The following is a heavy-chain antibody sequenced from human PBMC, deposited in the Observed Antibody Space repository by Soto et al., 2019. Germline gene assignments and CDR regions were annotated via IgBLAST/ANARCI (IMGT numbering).Heavy chain of an antibody. V-gene: IGHV2-5*02. J-gene: IGHJ4*02. CDR2: IYWDDDK. CDR3: AHGSCFGADCYPNPYFDF. D-gene: IGHD2-21*02. CDR1: GFSLSTTEEG. Sequence: QITLKESGPTLVNPTQTLTLTCTFSGFSLSTTEEGVGWIRQPPGKTPEWLALIYWDDDKRYRPSLKTRLTITTDTSKTQVVLTVTNVDPVDTATYYCAHGSCFGADCYPNPYFDFWGQGILVTVSS.